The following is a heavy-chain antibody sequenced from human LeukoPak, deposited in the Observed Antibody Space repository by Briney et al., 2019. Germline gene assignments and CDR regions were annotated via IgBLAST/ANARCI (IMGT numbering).Heavy chain of an antibody. J-gene: IGHJ5*02. CDR1: GYTFTSYA. Sequence: GSVKVSCKASGYTFTSYAMHWVRQAPGQRLEWMGWINAGNGNTKYSQKFQGRVTITRDTSASTAYMELSSLRSEDTAVYYCARQRRNYDSSGYYSSWFDPWGQGTLVTVSS. V-gene: IGHV1-3*01. D-gene: IGHD3-22*01. CDR3: ARQRRNYDSSGYYSSWFDP. CDR2: INAGNGNT.